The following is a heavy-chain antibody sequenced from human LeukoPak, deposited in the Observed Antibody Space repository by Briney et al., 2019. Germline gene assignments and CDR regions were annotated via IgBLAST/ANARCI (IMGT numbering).Heavy chain of an antibody. J-gene: IGHJ4*02. CDR1: GFTFSSYA. D-gene: IGHD2/OR15-2a*01. CDR3: AKDGRNTDY. V-gene: IGHV3-23*01. CDR2: ISGSGGNT. Sequence: GGSLRLSCAASGFTFSSYAMRWVRQAPGKGLEWVSAISGSGGNTFYADSVKGRFTISRDNSKNTLYLQMNSLRAEDTAVYYCAKDGRNTDYWGQGTLVTVSS.